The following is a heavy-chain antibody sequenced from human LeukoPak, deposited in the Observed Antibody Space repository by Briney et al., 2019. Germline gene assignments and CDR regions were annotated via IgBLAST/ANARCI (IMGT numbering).Heavy chain of an antibody. CDR1: GFTFSSYS. J-gene: IGHJ4*02. D-gene: IGHD3-3*01. CDR3: ARANYDFWSGYPSLDY. Sequence: GGSLRLSCAASGFTFSSYSMNWVRQAPGKGLEWVSYISSSSSTIYYADSVKGRFTISRDNAKNSLYLQMNSLRAEDTAVYYCARANYDFWSGYPSLDYWGQGTLVTVSS. CDR2: ISSSSSTI. V-gene: IGHV3-48*01.